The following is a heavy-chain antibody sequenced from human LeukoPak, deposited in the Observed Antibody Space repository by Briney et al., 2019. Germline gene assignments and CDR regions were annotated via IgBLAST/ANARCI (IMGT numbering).Heavy chain of an antibody. V-gene: IGHV3-30*03. CDR3: ATEASVSMVRGVVRQY. J-gene: IGHJ4*02. CDR2: ISYDGSNK. CDR1: GFTFSSYG. D-gene: IGHD3-10*01. Sequence: PGGSLRLSCAASGFTFSSYGMHWVRQAPGKGLEWVEVISYDGSNKYYADSVKGRFTISRDNSKNTLYLQMNSLRAEDTAVYYCATEASVSMVRGVVRQYWGQGTLVTVSS.